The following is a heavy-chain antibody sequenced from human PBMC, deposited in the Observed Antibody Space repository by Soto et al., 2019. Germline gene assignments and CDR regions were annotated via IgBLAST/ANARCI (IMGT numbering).Heavy chain of an antibody. Sequence: QVQLVQSGAEVKKPGASVKVSCKASGYTFSSFGINWLRLAPGQGLEWMGWISTYNGDTNYAQKFQGRVTMTTDTSTNTAYMELRSLGSDDTAVYYCARDLHCTGGSCYRATDYWGQGTLVTVSS. CDR3: ARDLHCTGGSCYRATDY. J-gene: IGHJ4*02. D-gene: IGHD2-15*01. CDR2: ISTYNGDT. CDR1: GYTFSSFG. V-gene: IGHV1-18*01.